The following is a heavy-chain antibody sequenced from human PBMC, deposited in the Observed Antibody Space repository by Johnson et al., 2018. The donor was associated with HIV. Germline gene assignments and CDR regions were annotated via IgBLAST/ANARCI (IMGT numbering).Heavy chain of an antibody. D-gene: IGHD4-17*01. CDR3: ASTDDAFDI. Sequence: QVQLVESGGGVAQPGRSLGLSCAASGFTFSTYGMHWVRQAPGKGLEWVAVISYDGSNKYYADSVKGRFTISRDNSKNTLYLQMNSLRAEDTAVYYCASTDDAFDIWGQGTMVTVSS. CDR2: ISYDGSNK. CDR1: GFTFSTYG. V-gene: IGHV3-30*03. J-gene: IGHJ3*02.